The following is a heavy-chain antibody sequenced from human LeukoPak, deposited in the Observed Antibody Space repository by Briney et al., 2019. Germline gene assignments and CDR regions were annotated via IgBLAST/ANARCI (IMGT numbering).Heavy chain of an antibody. V-gene: IGHV3-74*01. CDR1: GFTFSRYW. CDR2: INSDGSST. CDR3: ARETYYYDSSGLD. J-gene: IGHJ4*02. Sequence: GGSLRLSCAASGFTFSRYWMHWVRQAPGKGLVWVSRINSDGSSTTYADSVKGRFTISRDNAKNTLYLQMNSLRAEDTAVYYCARETYYYDSSGLDWGLGTLVTVSS. D-gene: IGHD3-22*01.